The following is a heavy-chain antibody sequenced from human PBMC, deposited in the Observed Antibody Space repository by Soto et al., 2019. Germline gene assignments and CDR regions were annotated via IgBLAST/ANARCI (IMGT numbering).Heavy chain of an antibody. CDR3: ARNFMGYCSSTSCYGGDGDYYYYGMDV. D-gene: IGHD2-2*01. CDR1: GYTFTGYY. Sequence: GASVQVSCNASGYTFTGYYMNWVRQAPGQGLEWRGWSNPNSGGTNYAQKFQGRVTMTRDTSMSTAYMELSRLRSDDTAVYYCARNFMGYCSSTSCYGGDGDYYYYGMDVWGQGTTVTVSS. J-gene: IGHJ6*02. CDR2: SNPNSGGT. V-gene: IGHV1-2*02.